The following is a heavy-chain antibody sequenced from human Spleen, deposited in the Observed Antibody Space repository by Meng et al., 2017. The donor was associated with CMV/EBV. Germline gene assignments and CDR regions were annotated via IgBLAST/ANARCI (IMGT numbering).Heavy chain of an antibody. D-gene: IGHD3-22*01. V-gene: IGHV3-33*06. CDR3: AKDLAYYSDSSGYLDF. J-gene: IGHJ4*02. CDR2: VWYDGSNE. Sequence: GESLKISCAASGFTFSSYEMNWVRQAPGKGLEWVAVVWYDGSNEYYADSVKGRFTISRDNTKNTLYLQMHSLRAEDTAVYYCAKDLAYYSDSSGYLDFWGQGTLVTVSS. CDR1: GFTFSSYE.